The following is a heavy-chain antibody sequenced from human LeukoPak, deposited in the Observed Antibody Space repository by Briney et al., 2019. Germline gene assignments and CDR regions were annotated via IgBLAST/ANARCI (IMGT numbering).Heavy chain of an antibody. CDR1: GGSISSYY. CDR2: IYYSGST. J-gene: IGHJ4*02. CDR3: ARAPWGIFGVVVFDY. V-gene: IGHV4-59*01. D-gene: IGHD3-3*01. Sequence: SETLSLTCTVSGGSISSYYWSWIRQPPGKGLEWIGYIYYSGSTNYNPSLKSRVTISVDTSKNQFSLKLSSVTAADTAVYYCARAPWGIFGVVVFDYWGQGTLVTVSS.